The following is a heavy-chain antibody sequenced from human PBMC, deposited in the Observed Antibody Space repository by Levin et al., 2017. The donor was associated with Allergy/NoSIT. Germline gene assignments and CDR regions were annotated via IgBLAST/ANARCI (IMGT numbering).Heavy chain of an antibody. CDR1: GFSLTTSGVA. D-gene: IGHD2/OR15-2a*01. CDR2: LYWDDDQ. Sequence: KMSGPTLVKPTQTLTLTCTFSGFSLTTSGVAVGWIRQPPGKALEWLALLYWDDDQRYSPFLKNRLTLSKDTPKNQVVLTMTNMDPVDTGTYYCAHRRHGSFSDNDAFDIWGQGTMVTVSS. V-gene: IGHV2-5*02. CDR3: AHRRHGSFSDNDAFDI. J-gene: IGHJ3*02.